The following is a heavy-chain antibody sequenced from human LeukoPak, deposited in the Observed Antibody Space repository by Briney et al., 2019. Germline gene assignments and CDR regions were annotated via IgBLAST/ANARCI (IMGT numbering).Heavy chain of an antibody. CDR1: GGSISSSSYY. CDR2: ISYSGST. J-gene: IGHJ5*02. CDR3: ARLLGYCSGGSCYPRWFAP. V-gene: IGHV4-61*05. D-gene: IGHD2-15*01. Sequence: SETLSLTCTVSGGSISSSSYYWGWIRQPPGKGLEWIGYISYSGSTNYNPSLKSRVTMSLDTSKNHFSLKLTSVTAADTAVYYCARLLGYCSGGSCYPRWFAPWGQGTLVTVSS.